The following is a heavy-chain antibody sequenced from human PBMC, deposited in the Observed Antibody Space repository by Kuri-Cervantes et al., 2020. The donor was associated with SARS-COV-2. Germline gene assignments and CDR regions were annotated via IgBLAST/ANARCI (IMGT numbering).Heavy chain of an antibody. J-gene: IGHJ4*02. D-gene: IGHD3-10*01. V-gene: IGHV5-10-1*01. CDR2: IDPSDSYT. CDR1: GYSFTSYW. CDR3: ARLAKMVRGVIGLDY. Sequence: GGSLRLSCTGSGYSFTSYWISWVRQMPGKGLEWMGRIDPSDSYTNYSPSFQGHVTISADKSISTAYLQWSSLKASDTAMYYCARLAKMVRGVIGLDYWGQGTLVTVSS.